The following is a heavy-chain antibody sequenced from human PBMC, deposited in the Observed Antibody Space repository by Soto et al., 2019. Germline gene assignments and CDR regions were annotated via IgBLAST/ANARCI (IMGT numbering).Heavy chain of an antibody. J-gene: IGHJ6*02. CDR2: ITYDGSNK. D-gene: IGHD1-26*01. CDR1: GFTFSRYA. CDR3: ARASVGGSYFVYYYGMDV. Sequence: QVQVVESGGGVVQPGRSLRLSCAASGFTFSRYAMHWVRQAPGKGLEWVAVITYDGSNKYYADSVKGRFTISRDNSKNTLYLQMNSLRAEDTAVYYCARASVGGSYFVYYYGMDVWGQGTTVTVSS. V-gene: IGHV3-30-3*01.